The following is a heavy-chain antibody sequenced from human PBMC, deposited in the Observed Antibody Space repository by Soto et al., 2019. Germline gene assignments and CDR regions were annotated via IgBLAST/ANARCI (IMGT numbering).Heavy chain of an antibody. V-gene: IGHV3-30-3*01. D-gene: IGHD3-10*01. Sequence: GGSLRLSCAASGFTFSSYAMHWVRQAPGKGLEWVAVISYDGSNKYYADSVKGRFTISRDNSKNTLYLQMNSLRAEDTAVYYCARDHLLWFGELLGYYYYYGMDVWGQGTTVTVSS. CDR2: ISYDGSNK. CDR1: GFTFSSYA. J-gene: IGHJ6*02. CDR3: ARDHLLWFGELLGYYYYYGMDV.